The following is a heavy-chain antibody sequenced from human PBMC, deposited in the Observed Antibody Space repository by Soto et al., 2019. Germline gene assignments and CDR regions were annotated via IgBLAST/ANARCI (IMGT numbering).Heavy chain of an antibody. Sequence: SETLSLTCAVYGGSFSGYYWSWIRQPPGKGLEWIGEINHSGSTNYNPSLKSRVTISVDTSKNQFSLKLSSVTAADTAVYYCAKRGRTLIAARTHSYFDYWGQGTLVTVSS. CDR2: INHSGST. CDR1: GGSFSGYY. CDR3: AKRGRTLIAARTHSYFDY. V-gene: IGHV4-34*01. J-gene: IGHJ4*02. D-gene: IGHD6-6*01.